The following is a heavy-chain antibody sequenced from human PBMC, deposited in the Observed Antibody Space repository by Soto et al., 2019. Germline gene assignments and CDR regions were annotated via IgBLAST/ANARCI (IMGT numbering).Heavy chain of an antibody. J-gene: IGHJ4*02. CDR2: ISGGGDTT. V-gene: IGHV3-23*04. D-gene: IGHD3-10*01. CDR3: AKGRGGSGSLTPRVDF. CDR1: GFTFNNYA. Sequence: VQLVESGGGVVQPGTSLRLSCAASGFTFNNYAMTWVRQAPGKGLEWVSAISGGGDTTSYADSVKGRFTVSRDGSKNTLYLQMSSLRAEDTALYYCAKGRGGSGSLTPRVDFWGQGTLVTVSS.